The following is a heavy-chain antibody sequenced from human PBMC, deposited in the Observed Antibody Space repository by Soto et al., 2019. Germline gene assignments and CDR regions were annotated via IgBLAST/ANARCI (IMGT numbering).Heavy chain of an antibody. J-gene: IGHJ4*02. CDR3: ARVTYYYDSSGPPNYYFDY. CDR2: IYYSGST. V-gene: IGHV4-59*01. D-gene: IGHD3-22*01. CDR1: GGSISSYY. Sequence: SETLSLTCTVSGGSISSYYWSWIRQPPGKGLEWIGYIYYSGSTNYNPSLKSRVTISVDTSKNQFSLKLSSVTAADTAVYYCARVTYYYDSSGPPNYYFDYWGQGTLVTVSS.